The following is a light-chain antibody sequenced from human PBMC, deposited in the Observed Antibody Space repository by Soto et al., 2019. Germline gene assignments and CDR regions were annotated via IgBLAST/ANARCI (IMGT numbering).Light chain of an antibody. J-gene: IGKJ1*01. CDR1: QSVSSW. V-gene: IGKV1-5*01. CDR2: DAS. CDR3: QQYNSFSKT. Sequence: DIQMTQSPSTLSAFVGDRVTITCRASQSVSSWLAWYQQKPGNAPKLLIFDASSLGSGVPSRFSGSGSGTEFSLTISSLQPEDFATYYCQQYNSFSKTFGQGTKVEIK.